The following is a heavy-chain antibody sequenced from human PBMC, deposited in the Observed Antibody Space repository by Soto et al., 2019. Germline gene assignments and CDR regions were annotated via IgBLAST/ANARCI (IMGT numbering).Heavy chain of an antibody. CDR2: ISAHNGNT. Sequence: QVHLVQSGAEVKKPGASVKVSCKGSGYAFTTYGITWVRQAPGQGLEWMGWISAHNGNTNYAQKLQGRVTVTRDTSTSRAYMELRSLRADDTAVYYCARGRYGDYWGQGALVTVSS. CDR3: ARGRYGDY. J-gene: IGHJ4*02. CDR1: GYAFTTYG. V-gene: IGHV1-18*01. D-gene: IGHD1-1*01.